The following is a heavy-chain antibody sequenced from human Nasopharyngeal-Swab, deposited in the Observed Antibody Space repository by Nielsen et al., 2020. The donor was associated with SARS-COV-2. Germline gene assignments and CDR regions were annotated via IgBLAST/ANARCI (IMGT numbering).Heavy chain of an antibody. CDR1: GFTFDDYA. CDR3: AKIALSRDDAFDI. D-gene: IGHD6-13*01. CDR2: ISWNSGSI. V-gene: IGHV3-9*01. Sequence: SLKISCAASGFTFDDYAMHWVRQAPGKGLEWVSAISWNSGSIGYADSVKGRFTISRDNAKNSLYLQMNSLRAEDTALYYCAKIALSRDDAFDIWGQGTMVTVSS. J-gene: IGHJ3*02.